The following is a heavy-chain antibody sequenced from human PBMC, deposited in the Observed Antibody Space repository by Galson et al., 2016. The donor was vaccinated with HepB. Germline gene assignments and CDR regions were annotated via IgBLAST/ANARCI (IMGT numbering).Heavy chain of an antibody. Sequence: SLRLSCAASGFAFSSYGMNWVRQAPGKGLEWVAYISSIISIIDYADSVKGRFTISRDNAKNSMYLQMNSLRDEDTAVYYCARDGYYYDSSSQWAYHYYGMDVWGQGTTVTVSS. CDR2: ISSIISII. CDR3: ARDGYYYDSSSQWAYHYYGMDV. CDR1: GFAFSSYG. J-gene: IGHJ6*02. V-gene: IGHV3-48*02. D-gene: IGHD3-22*01.